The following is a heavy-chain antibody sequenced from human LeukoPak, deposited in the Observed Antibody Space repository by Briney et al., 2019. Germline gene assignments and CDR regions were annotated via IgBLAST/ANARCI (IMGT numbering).Heavy chain of an antibody. CDR2: ISAHSGDT. CDR3: ARDYDFWSGSAAKKWSDP. D-gene: IGHD3-3*01. V-gene: IGHV1-2*02. Sequence: ASVKVSCKASGYTFTGYCMNWVRQAPGQGLEWMGWISAHSGDTNYAQKLQGRVTMTRDTSISTAYMELSRLRSDDTAVYYCARDYDFWSGSAAKKWSDPGGQGNLVTVSA. J-gene: IGHJ5*02. CDR1: GYTFTGYC.